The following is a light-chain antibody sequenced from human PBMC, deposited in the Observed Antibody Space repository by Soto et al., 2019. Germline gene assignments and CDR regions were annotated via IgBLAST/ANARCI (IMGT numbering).Light chain of an antibody. CDR3: QQYNSYRA. CDR1: ESIDSW. CDR2: KAS. Sequence: DIKMTQSPSTLSASVGDRVTITCRASESIDSWLAWHQQKPGRAPKLLISKASSLESGVPSRFSGSGFGTEFTLTISSLHPDDFATYYCQQYNSYRAFGKGTKVEI. V-gene: IGKV1-5*03. J-gene: IGKJ1*01.